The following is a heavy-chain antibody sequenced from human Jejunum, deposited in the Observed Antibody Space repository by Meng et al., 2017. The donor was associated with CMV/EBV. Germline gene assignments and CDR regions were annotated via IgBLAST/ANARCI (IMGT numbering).Heavy chain of an antibody. Sequence: SLKISCAASGFTVTSNYMTWVRQAPGKGLEWVSYISPTGGTMYYADSVKGRFTISRDNAKNSLYLQMNSLRAEDTAVYYCASYVYWGQGTLVTVSS. CDR3: ASYVY. J-gene: IGHJ4*02. CDR2: ISPTGGTM. CDR1: GFTVTSNY. D-gene: IGHD3-16*01. V-gene: IGHV3-11*01.